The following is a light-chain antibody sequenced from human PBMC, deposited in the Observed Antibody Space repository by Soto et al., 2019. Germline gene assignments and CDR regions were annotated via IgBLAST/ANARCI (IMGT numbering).Light chain of an antibody. J-gene: IGLJ3*02. Sequence: QSVLTQPPSVSGAPGQRVTISCTGSSSNIGAGYDVHWYQQFPGTAPKLLIYRNTNRPSGVPDRFSGSKSGTSASLAITGLQAEDEADYYCQSYDYSLGGSGVFGGGTKVTVL. V-gene: IGLV1-40*01. CDR1: SSNIGAGYD. CDR3: QSYDYSLGGSGV. CDR2: RNT.